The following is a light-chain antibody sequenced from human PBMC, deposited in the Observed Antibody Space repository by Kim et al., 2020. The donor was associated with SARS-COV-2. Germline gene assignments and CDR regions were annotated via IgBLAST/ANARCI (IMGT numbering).Light chain of an antibody. J-gene: IGKJ1*01. Sequence: PGERATLYCRASHSVSSSLVWNQQKPGQAPRPLIYDASNRATGVPARFSGSGSGTDFTLTISSLEPEDFAVYYCQHRDNWTPFGQGTKVDIK. CDR1: HSVSSS. CDR2: DAS. CDR3: QHRDNWTP. V-gene: IGKV3-11*01.